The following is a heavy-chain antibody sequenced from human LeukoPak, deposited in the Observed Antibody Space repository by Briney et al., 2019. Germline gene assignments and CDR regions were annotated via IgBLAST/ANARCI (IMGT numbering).Heavy chain of an antibody. Sequence: ASATVSCKASGGTFSSYAISWVRQAPGQGLEWMGGIIPIFGTANYAQKFQGRVTITADESTSTAYMELSSLRSEDTAVYYCARRKVVVVAATRNYYYGMDVWGQGTTVTVSS. CDR2: IIPIFGTA. D-gene: IGHD2-15*01. V-gene: IGHV1-69*13. CDR3: ARRKVVVVAATRNYYYGMDV. J-gene: IGHJ6*02. CDR1: GGTFSSYA.